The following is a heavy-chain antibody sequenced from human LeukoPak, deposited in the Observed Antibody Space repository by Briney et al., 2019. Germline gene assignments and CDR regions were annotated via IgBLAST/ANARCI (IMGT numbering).Heavy chain of an antibody. Sequence: PSETLSLTCTVSGGSISSYYWSWIRQPPGRGLEWIGYIYYSGSTNYNPSLKSRVTISVDTSKNQFSLKLSSVTAADTAVYYCARHRTGHFDYWGQGTLVTVSS. CDR1: GGSISSYY. V-gene: IGHV4-59*01. J-gene: IGHJ4*02. CDR3: ARHRTGHFDY. CDR2: IYYSGST.